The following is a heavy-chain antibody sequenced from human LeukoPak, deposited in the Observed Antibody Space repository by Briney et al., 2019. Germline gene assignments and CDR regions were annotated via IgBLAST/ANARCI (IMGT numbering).Heavy chain of an antibody. J-gene: IGHJ3*01. CDR1: GLTFSNAW. CDR2: IRNKGDGGTT. CDR3: IPMWAFNL. Sequence: GGSLRLSCAASGLTFSNAWLDWVRQAPGKGLEWVGRIRNKGDGGTTDYAAPVKGRFTISRDDSKNTMYLQMNSLKTEDTAVSYCIPMWAFNLWGQGTMVTVSS. D-gene: IGHD2-21*01. V-gene: IGHV3-15*01.